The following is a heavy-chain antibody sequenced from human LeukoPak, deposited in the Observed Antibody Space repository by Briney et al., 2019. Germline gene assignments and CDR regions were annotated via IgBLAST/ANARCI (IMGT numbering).Heavy chain of an antibody. V-gene: IGHV3-30*02. D-gene: IGHD3-10*01. CDR2: VRFDGDEK. CDR3: AKDLMRDRWFGES. CDR1: GFIFNTYG. J-gene: IGHJ5*02. Sequence: GGSLRLSCAASGFIFNTYGMHWVRQAPGKGLQWVAFVRFDGDEKFYSESVKGRFTISKDTSRNTLYLQMKSLRLEDTAVYYCAKDLMRDRWFGESWGQGTLVTVSS.